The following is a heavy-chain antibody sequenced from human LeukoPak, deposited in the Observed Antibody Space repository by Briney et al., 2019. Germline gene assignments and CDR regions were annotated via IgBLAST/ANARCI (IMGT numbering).Heavy chain of an antibody. CDR1: GYTFTSYG. V-gene: IGHV1-18*01. CDR3: ASHKYCSSTSCYAFDI. D-gene: IGHD2-2*01. Sequence: GASVKVSCKASGYTFTSYGISWVRQAPGQGLVWMGWISAYNGNTNYAQKLQGRVTMTTDTSTSTAYMELRSLRSDDTAVYYCASHKYCSSTSCYAFDIWGQGTMVTVSS. CDR2: ISAYNGNT. J-gene: IGHJ3*02.